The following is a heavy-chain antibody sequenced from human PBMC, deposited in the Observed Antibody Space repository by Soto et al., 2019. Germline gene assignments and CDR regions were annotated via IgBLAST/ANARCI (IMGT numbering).Heavy chain of an antibody. CDR3: ARAYLGELPPREDYYYEMDV. V-gene: IGHV3-13*01. CDR1: GFSCSGYD. D-gene: IGHD3-22*01. J-gene: IGHJ6*02. CDR2: IGAADDA. Sequence: GGSVIRSCVASGFSCSGYDFHWCRQVPGKGLEWVSAIGAADDAYYLGSVKGRFSVSRDNSQKSLYLQMNNLRVGDTDVYYCARAYLGELPPREDYYYEMDVWGRGTTVTVSS.